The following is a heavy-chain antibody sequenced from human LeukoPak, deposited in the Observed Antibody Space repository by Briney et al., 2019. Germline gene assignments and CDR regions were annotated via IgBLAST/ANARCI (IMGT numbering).Heavy chain of an antibody. CDR3: AGSSYSSSWAYYYYYGMDV. J-gene: IGHJ6*02. D-gene: IGHD6-13*01. CDR2: ISAYNGNT. V-gene: IGHV1-18*01. CDR1: GYTFTSYG. Sequence: ASVKVSCKASGYTFTSYGISWVRQAPGQGLEWMGWISAYNGNTNYAQKLQGRVTMTTDTSTSTAYMELRSLRSDDTAVYYCAGSSYSSSWAYYYYYGMDVWGQGTTVTVSS.